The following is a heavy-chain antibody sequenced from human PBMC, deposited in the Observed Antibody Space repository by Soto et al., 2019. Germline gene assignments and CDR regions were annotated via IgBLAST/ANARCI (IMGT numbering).Heavy chain of an antibody. J-gene: IGHJ5*02. CDR1: RFSLTTRGKS. V-gene: IGHV2-5*02. CDR2: MYLDDDK. D-gene: IGHD2-15*01. Sequence: SAPKLVNTTQTLTLTCSDSRFSLTTRGKSVAWIRQTPGKALEWLAFMYLDDDKRYSPSLNSKLTYTQDTIKNLDDLTLTNVAPVDTATVYCVRRRRVSGGSCFYCAWGQGTLVTVSS. CDR3: VRRRRVSGGSCFYCA.